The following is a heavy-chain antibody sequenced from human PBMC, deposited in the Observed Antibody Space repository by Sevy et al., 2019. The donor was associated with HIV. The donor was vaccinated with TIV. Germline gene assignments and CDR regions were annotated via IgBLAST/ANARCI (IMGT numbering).Heavy chain of an antibody. J-gene: IGHJ4*02. Sequence: GGSLRLSCAASGFTVSSHYMSWVRQAPGKGLEWVSVIYTGGLTYYADSVKGRFTISRDIPKNTLYLQMNSLRAGDTAVYYCARGGRYYDSSGYLDYWGQGTLVTVSS. CDR1: GFTVSSHY. D-gene: IGHD3-22*01. CDR2: IYTGGLT. CDR3: ARGGRYYDSSGYLDY. V-gene: IGHV3-53*01.